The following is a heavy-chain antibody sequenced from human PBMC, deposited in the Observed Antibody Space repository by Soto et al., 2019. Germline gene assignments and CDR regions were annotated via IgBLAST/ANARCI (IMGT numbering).Heavy chain of an antibody. V-gene: IGHV4-4*02. CDR2: IYHSGTT. J-gene: IGHJ4*02. CDR3: ARGERQQQRDY. Sequence: QVQLQESGPGLVKPSGTLSLTCAVSGDSISSSKWWSWVRQPPGKGLEWIGEIYHSGTTTYNPSLKXRXXXSXHKSKNQFSLKVTSVTDADTAVYFCARGERQQQRDYWGQGTLVTVSS. CDR1: GDSISSSKW. D-gene: IGHD6-25*01.